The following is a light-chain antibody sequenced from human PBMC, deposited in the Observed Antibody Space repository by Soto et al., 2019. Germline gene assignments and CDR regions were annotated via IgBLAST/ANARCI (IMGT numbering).Light chain of an antibody. V-gene: IGLV2-11*01. CDR3: CSYAGSYAVWV. CDR1: SSDVGGYNY. CDR2: DVS. J-gene: IGLJ3*02. Sequence: QSALTQPRSVSGSPGQSVTISCTGTSSDVGGYNYVSWYQQHPGKAPKLMIYDVSKRPSWVPDRFSGSKCANTASLTISGLHAEDEADYYSCSYAGSYAVWVFGGGTKRTVL.